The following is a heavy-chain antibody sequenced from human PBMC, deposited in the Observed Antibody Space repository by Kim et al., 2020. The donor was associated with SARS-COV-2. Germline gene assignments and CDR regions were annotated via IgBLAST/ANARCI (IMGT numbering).Heavy chain of an antibody. Sequence: AAPVKGRFTISRDDSKNTLYLQMNSLKTEDTAVYYCTTVKRVGATGKGAFDIWGQGTMVTVSS. CDR3: TTVKRVGATGKGAFDI. J-gene: IGHJ3*02. V-gene: IGHV3-15*01. D-gene: IGHD1-26*01.